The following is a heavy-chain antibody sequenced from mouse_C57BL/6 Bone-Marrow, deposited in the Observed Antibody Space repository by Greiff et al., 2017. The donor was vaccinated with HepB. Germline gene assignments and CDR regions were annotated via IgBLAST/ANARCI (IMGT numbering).Heavy chain of an antibody. CDR2: IYPRSGNT. V-gene: IGHV1-81*01. CDR1: GYTFTSYG. D-gene: IGHD2-4*01. J-gene: IGHJ4*01. CDR3: ARPIYYYYEDAMGY. Sequence: QVQLKESGAELARPGASVKLSCKASGYTFTSYGISWVKQRTGQGLEWIGEIYPRSGNTYYNEKFKGKATLTADKSSSTAYMELRSLTSEDSAVYFSARPIYYYYEDAMGYWGQGTSVTVAS.